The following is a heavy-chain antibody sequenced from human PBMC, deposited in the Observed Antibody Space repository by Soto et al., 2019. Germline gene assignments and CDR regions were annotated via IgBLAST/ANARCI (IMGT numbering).Heavy chain of an antibody. V-gene: IGHV3-7*01. J-gene: IGHJ3*02. CDR2: IKQDGSEK. CDR1: GFTFSSYW. D-gene: IGHD2-15*01. Sequence: GGSLRLSCAASGFTFSSYWMSWVRQAPGKGLEWVANIKQDGSEKYYVDSVKGRFTISRDNAKNSLYPQMNSLRAEDTAVYYCACVVVSASVYDAFDIWGQGTMVTGSS. CDR3: ACVVVSASVYDAFDI.